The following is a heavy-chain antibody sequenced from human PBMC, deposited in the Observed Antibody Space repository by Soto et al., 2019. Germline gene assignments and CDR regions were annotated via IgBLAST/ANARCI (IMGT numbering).Heavy chain of an antibody. CDR2: INAGNGNT. Sequence: QVQLVQSGAEVKKPGASVKVSCKAYGYTFTSYAMHWVRQAPGQRLERMGWINAGNGNTKYSQKFQGRVTITRDTSASTAYMELSSLRSEDTAVYYCPYGGVLLADGMDVWGQGTTVTVSS. D-gene: IGHD3-16*01. CDR3: PYGGVLLADGMDV. J-gene: IGHJ6*02. CDR1: GYTFTSYA. V-gene: IGHV1-3*01.